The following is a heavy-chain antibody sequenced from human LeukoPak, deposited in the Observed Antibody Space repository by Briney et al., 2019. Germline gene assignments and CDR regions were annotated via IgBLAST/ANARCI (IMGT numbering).Heavy chain of an antibody. CDR1: GYTFTSYY. V-gene: IGHV1-46*01. D-gene: IGHD3-10*01. Sequence: ASVKVSCKASGYTFTSYYMHWVRQAPGQGLEWMGIINPSDGSTSYAQKFQGRVTTTRNTSISTAYMELSSLRSEDTAVYYCARGLTMVRGVPAYWGQGTLVTVSS. CDR3: ARGLTMVRGVPAY. J-gene: IGHJ4*02. CDR2: INPSDGST.